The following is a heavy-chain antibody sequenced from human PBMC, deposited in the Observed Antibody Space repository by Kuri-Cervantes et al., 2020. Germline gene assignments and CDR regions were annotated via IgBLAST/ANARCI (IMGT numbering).Heavy chain of an antibody. CDR2: IWYDGSNK. CDR3: ARVPIPVIIAVAGTELYGMDV. D-gene: IGHD6-19*01. CDR1: GFTFSSYA. V-gene: IGHV3-30*07. Sequence: GESLKISCAASGFTFSSYAMHWVRQAPGKGLEWVAVIWYDGSNKYYADSVKGRFTISRDNSKNTLYLQMNSLRAEDTAVYYCARVPIPVIIAVAGTELYGMDVWGQGTTVTVSS. J-gene: IGHJ6*02.